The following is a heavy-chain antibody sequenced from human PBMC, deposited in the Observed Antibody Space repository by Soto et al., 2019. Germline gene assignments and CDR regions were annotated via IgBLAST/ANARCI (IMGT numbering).Heavy chain of an antibody. V-gene: IGHV4-61*01. CDR2: IYYSGST. CDR3: ARGNWKGDY. D-gene: IGHD1-20*01. CDR1: GGSVSNDNYY. J-gene: IGHJ4*02. Sequence: SETLPLSCTVSGGSVSNDNYYWSWIRQPPGKGPEWIGYIYYSGSTNYNPSLKSRVTISVDTPKNQFSLNLNSVTAADTAVYYCARGNWKGDYWGQGTLVTVSS.